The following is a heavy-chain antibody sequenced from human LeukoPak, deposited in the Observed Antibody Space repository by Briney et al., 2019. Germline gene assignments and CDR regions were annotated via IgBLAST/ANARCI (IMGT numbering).Heavy chain of an antibody. V-gene: IGHV1-2*02. Sequence: GASVKVSCKASGYTFTSYYMHWVRQAPGQGLEWMGWINPNSGGTNYAQKFQGRVTMTRDTSISTAYMELSRLRSDDTAVYYCAREGDGYNFSHDYWGQGTLVTVSS. CDR2: INPNSGGT. D-gene: IGHD5-24*01. CDR3: AREGDGYNFSHDY. J-gene: IGHJ4*02. CDR1: GYTFTSYY.